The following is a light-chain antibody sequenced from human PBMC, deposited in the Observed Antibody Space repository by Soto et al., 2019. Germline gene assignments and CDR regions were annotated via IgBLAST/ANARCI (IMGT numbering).Light chain of an antibody. V-gene: IGKV1-5*03. CDR1: QSISDW. CDR2: KAS. J-gene: IGKJ1*01. Sequence: DIQMTQSPSTLSASVGDRVTITCRASQSISDWLAWYQQKPGKAPKVLIYKASTLESGVPSRFSGSGSGTEFTLTISSLQPDDFATYHCQQYNSYWTFGQGTKVEIK. CDR3: QQYNSYWT.